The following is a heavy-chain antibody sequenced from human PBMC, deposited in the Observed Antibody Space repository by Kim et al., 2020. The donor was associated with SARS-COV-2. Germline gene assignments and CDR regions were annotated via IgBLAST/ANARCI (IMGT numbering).Heavy chain of an antibody. J-gene: IGHJ4*02. V-gene: IGHV3-49*02. CDR2: T. D-gene: IGHD3-10*01. Sequence: TEYAASVKGRFTISRDDSKSIAYLEINSLKTEDTAMYYCSEGGVRGVIGYWGQGTLVTVSS. CDR3: SEGGVRGVIGY.